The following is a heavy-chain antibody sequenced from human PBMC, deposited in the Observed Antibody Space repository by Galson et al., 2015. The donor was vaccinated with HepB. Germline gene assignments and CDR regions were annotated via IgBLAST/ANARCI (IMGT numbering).Heavy chain of an antibody. D-gene: IGHD3-10*01. CDR1: GFTFNTYS. V-gene: IGHV3-30*04. CDR2: MPYDGAYQ. J-gene: IGHJ3*02. Sequence: SLRLSCAATGFTFNTYSIHWVRQAPGKGLEWVAVMPYDGAYQYYADSVKGRFTISRDNSQKTLYLQMNSLTPEDTAVYYCARVKVYYGSGRTGAFDIWGQGTMVTVSS. CDR3: ARVKVYYGSGRTGAFDI.